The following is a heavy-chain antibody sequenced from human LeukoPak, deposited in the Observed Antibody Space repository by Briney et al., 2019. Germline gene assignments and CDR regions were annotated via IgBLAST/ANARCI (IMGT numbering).Heavy chain of an antibody. V-gene: IGHV3-23*01. CDR1: GFTFSNHA. CDR2: ISGSGTNT. Sequence: GGSLRLSCAGSGFTFSNHAMSWVRQAPGQGLEWVSSISGSGTNTYYAASVKGRFTISRDNSKNTLYLQMNSLRAEDTAVYYCAKEQTYYDFWSGYFPTHFDYWGQGTLVTVSS. CDR3: AKEQTYYDFWSGYFPTHFDY. J-gene: IGHJ4*02. D-gene: IGHD3-3*01.